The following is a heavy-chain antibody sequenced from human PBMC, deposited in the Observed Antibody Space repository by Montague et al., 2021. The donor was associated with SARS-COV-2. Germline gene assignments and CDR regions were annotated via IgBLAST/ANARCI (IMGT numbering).Heavy chain of an antibody. Sequence: SETLSLTCTVSDGSISNYHWNWIRQPPGKGLEWIAYIYYSGSTNYNPSLQSRVTISVDTSRNQFSLRLTSVTAADTAVYYCARQLRVRRTWQVGDYNHYGMDVWGQGTTVSVSS. D-gene: IGHD3-10*01. J-gene: IGHJ6*02. CDR2: IYYSGST. CDR1: DGSISNYH. CDR3: ARQLRVRRTWQVGDYNHYGMDV. V-gene: IGHV4-59*08.